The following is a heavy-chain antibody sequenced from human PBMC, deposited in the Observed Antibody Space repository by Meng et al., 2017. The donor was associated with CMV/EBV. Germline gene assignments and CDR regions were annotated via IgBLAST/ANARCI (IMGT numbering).Heavy chain of an antibody. CDR3: AKASGSYGGGFDY. V-gene: IGHV1-2*02. J-gene: IGHJ4*02. D-gene: IGHD1-26*01. Sequence: ASVKVSCKASGYTFTGYYMHWVRQAPGQGLGWMGWINPNSGGTNYAQKFQGRDTMTRDTSISTAYMELSRLGSDDTAVYYCAKASGSYGGGFDYWGQGTLVTVSS. CDR2: INPNSGGT. CDR1: GYTFTGYY.